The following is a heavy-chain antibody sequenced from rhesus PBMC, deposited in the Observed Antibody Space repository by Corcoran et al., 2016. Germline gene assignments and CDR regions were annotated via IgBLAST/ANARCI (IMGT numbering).Heavy chain of an antibody. Sequence: QVTLKESGPALVKPTQTLTLTCTFSGFSLSTSGMGVGWIRQPPGKALEWLASINWDDDKYYNTSLKSRLTISKDNSKNQVVLTMTNIDPVDTATYYCARGGTTVAAQIDFWGQGVLVTVSS. D-gene: IGHD4-29*01. V-gene: IGHV2S1*01. CDR3: ARGGTTVAAQIDF. CDR2: INWDDDK. CDR1: GFSLSTSGMG. J-gene: IGHJ4*01.